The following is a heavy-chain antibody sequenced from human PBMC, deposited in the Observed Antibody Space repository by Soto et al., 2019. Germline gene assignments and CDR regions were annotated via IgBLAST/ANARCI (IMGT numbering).Heavy chain of an antibody. D-gene: IGHD3-9*01. CDR1: GFTFSNYG. CDR2: IWFDGSNK. Sequence: GGSLRLSCAASGFTFSNYGMHWVRQAPGKGLEWVAVIWFDGSNKLYADSMNGRFTISRDNSENALYLEMNSLSVEHTAIYYCARDPTGYYTFDQWGQGTLGT. V-gene: IGHV3-33*01. CDR3: ARDPTGYYTFDQ. J-gene: IGHJ4*02.